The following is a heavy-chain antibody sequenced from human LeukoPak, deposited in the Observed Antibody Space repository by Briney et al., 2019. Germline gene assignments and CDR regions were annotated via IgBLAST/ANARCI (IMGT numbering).Heavy chain of an antibody. D-gene: IGHD5-18*01. V-gene: IGHV3-23*01. J-gene: IGHJ4*02. Sequence: GGSLRLSCAASGFTFSSFAMYWVRRAPGKGREWISGIFGSGSTKYYADSVRGRFAIPGDISKNTVFLQMNSLKAEDTDVYYCAKGVRGQLVDYWGQGTLVAVSS. CDR1: GFTFSSFA. CDR3: AKGVRGQLVDY. CDR2: IFGSGSTK.